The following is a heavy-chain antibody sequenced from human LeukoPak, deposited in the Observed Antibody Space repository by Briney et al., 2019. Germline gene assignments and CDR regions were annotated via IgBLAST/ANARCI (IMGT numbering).Heavy chain of an antibody. CDR1: GYTFTGYY. J-gene: IGHJ3*02. V-gene: IGHV1-2*02. CDR3: AFGIQLWLRGARGAFDI. D-gene: IGHD5-18*01. CDR2: INATSSRT. Sequence: ASVKVSCKASGYTFTGYYMHWVRQAPGQALQWMGWINATSSRTNYVQEFQGRVTMTRDTPIRTAYMELSRLRSDDTAVYYCAFGIQLWLRGARGAFDIWGQGTMVTVSS.